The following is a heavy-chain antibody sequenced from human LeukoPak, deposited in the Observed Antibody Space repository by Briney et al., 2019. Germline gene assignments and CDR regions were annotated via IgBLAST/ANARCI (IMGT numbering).Heavy chain of an antibody. CDR1: GDSISSFTSGSYF. CDR2: VYYTGTT. Sequence: SETLSLTCTVSGDSISSFTSGSYFWAWIRQPPGKGLVWIGNVYYTGTTSSNPSLRSRVTVSVDTSKNQFSLRLSSVTAADTAVYYCARHLLGRGADYYFFYMDVWGKGTTVTVSS. CDR3: ARHLLGRGADYYFFYMDV. J-gene: IGHJ6*03. V-gene: IGHV4-39*01. D-gene: IGHD1-26*01.